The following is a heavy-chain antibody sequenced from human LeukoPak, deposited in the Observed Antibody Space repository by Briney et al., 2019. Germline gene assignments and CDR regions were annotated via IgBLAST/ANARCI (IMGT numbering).Heavy chain of an antibody. V-gene: IGHV1-69*05. Sequence: SVKVSCKASGYTFTSYAISWVRQAPGQGLEWMGGIIPIFGTANYAQKFQGRVTITTDESTSTAYMELSSLRSEDTAVYYCARDSGYYDFWSGLNYYYYYYMDVWGKGTTVTVSS. J-gene: IGHJ6*03. D-gene: IGHD3-3*01. CDR1: GYTFTSYA. CDR3: ARDSGYYDFWSGLNYYYYYYMDV. CDR2: IIPIFGTA.